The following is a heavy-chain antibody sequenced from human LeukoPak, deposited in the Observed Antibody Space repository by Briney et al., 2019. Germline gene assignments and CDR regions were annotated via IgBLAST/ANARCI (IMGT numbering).Heavy chain of an antibody. J-gene: IGHJ6*02. Sequence: PGGALRLSCAASVFALSSHWMTWVRQVPGRGGEWVANVNRDGSETYYLHSVKGRFTIPKDNAKNSLYLQMNSLRAEDTALYHCARNNGMDVGGQGTTVIVSS. CDR2: VNRDGSET. V-gene: IGHV3-7*03. CDR1: VFALSSHW. CDR3: ARNNGMDV.